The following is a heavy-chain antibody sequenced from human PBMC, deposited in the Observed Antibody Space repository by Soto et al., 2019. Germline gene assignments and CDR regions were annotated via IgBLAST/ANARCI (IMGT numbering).Heavy chain of an antibody. J-gene: IGHJ4*02. V-gene: IGHV3-53*01. CDR2: ILTGGGT. CDR3: ARGYWRLGESYYFDS. CDR1: GFTVSSSY. D-gene: IGHD3-16*01. Sequence: LRLSCATSGFTVSSSYMSWVRQAPGMGLEWVSVILTGGGTHYADSVKGRFTVSRDNSQNTMYLQMNNLRGEDTATYYCARGYWRLGESYYFDSCGQRTLVTVSS.